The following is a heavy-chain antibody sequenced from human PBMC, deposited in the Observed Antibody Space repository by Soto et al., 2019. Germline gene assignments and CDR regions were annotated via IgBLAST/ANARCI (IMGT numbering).Heavy chain of an antibody. J-gene: IGHJ4*02. Sequence: PSETLSLTCTVSGGSISNHYWSWIRQPPGKGLEWIGYIYYNGNTNYNPSLKSRVTMSVDTSKNQISLKLSSVTAADTAVYYCARANWYSEYRAQRTPVTVSS. CDR2: IYYNGNT. CDR3: ARANWYSEY. CDR1: GGSISNHY. D-gene: IGHD7-27*01. V-gene: IGHV4-59*11.